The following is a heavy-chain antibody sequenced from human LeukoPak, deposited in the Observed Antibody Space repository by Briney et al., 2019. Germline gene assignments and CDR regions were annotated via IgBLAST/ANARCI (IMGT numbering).Heavy chain of an antibody. J-gene: IGHJ4*02. D-gene: IGHD1-1*01. V-gene: IGHV6-1*01. CDR3: ARSTGPIDY. CDR1: GDSVSSNSAA. CDR2: TYYRSKWYT. Sequence: SQTLSLTCAISGDSVSSNSAAWNWVRQSPSRGLEWLGRTYYRSKWYTYYAVSVKSRISINRDTSKNQISLQLNSVTPEDTAVYYCARSTGPIDYWGQGTLVTVSS.